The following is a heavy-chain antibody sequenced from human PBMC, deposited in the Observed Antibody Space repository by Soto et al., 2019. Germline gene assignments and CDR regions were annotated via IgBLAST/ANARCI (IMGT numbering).Heavy chain of an antibody. J-gene: IGHJ4*02. Sequence: ASVKVSCKSSGYTFTSYYMHCVRQAPGQRLEWMGIINPSDGNTRYSQKFQGRVTITRDTSASTAYMELSSLRSEDTAVYYCARSIVVVTALDYWGQGTLVTVSS. CDR3: ARSIVVVTALDY. CDR1: GYTFTSYY. V-gene: IGHV1-46*01. D-gene: IGHD2-21*02. CDR2: INPSDGNT.